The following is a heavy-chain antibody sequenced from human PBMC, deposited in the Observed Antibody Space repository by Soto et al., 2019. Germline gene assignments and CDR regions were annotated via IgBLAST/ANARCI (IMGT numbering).Heavy chain of an antibody. J-gene: IGHJ5*02. CDR1: GGSISSGGHY. CDR3: AAAHIGVAGPNLFDP. V-gene: IGHV4-31*11. CDR2: ISYSGTT. Sequence: QVQLQESGPGLVKPSQTLSLTCAVSGGSISSGGHYWSWIRQHPGKGLEFMGYISYSGTTYYNPSLKSRLTLLIDTSENQFSLKLRSLTAADTAVYYCAAAHIGVAGPNLFDPGGQGTLVTVSS. D-gene: IGHD6-19*01.